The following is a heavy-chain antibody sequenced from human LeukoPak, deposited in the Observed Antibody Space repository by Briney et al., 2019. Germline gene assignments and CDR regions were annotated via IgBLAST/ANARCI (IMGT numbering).Heavy chain of an antibody. J-gene: IGHJ4*02. CDR2: ISGSGGST. V-gene: IGHV3-23*01. CDR3: AKDDVVVVAATARSDY. D-gene: IGHD2-15*01. CDR1: GFTFSSYA. Sequence: PGGSLRPSCAASGFTFSSYAMSWVRQAPGKGLEWVSAISGSGGSTYYADSVKGRFTISRDNSKNTLYLQMNSLRAEDTAVYYCAKDDVVVVAATARSDYWGQGTLVTVSS.